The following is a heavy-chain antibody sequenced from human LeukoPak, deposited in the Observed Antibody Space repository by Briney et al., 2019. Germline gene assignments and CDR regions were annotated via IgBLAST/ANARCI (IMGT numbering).Heavy chain of an antibody. V-gene: IGHV3-23*01. J-gene: IGHJ4*02. Sequence: GGSLRLSCAASGFTFSSQAMSWVRQAPGKGLEWVSIISGSGGGTYYADSVKGRFTISRDNSKNTLYLQMNSLRAEDTAVYHCAKDRDYYDSSGYTYYFDYWGQGTLVTVSS. CDR1: GFTFSSQA. CDR3: AKDRDYYDSSGYTYYFDY. D-gene: IGHD3-22*01. CDR2: ISGSGGGT.